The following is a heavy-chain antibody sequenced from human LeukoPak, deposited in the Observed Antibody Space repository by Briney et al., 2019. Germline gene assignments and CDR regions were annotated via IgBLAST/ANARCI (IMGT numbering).Heavy chain of an antibody. CDR2: IKQDGSEK. CDR1: GFTFTSYW. V-gene: IGHV3-7*04. CDR3: ARVSAYFDY. D-gene: IGHD2-2*01. Sequence: GGSLRLSCAASGFTFTSYWMSWVRQAPGKGLEWLANIKQDGSEKYYVDSVKGRFTISRGNAKNSLYLQMNSLRAEDTAVYYCARVSAYFDYWGQGTLVTVSS. J-gene: IGHJ4*02.